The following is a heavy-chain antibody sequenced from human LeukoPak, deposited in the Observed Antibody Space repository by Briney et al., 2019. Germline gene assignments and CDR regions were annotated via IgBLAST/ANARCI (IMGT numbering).Heavy chain of an antibody. CDR3: ARVGYYYDSSGYADY. CDR1: SGSISSYY. CDR2: IYTSGST. J-gene: IGHJ4*02. V-gene: IGHV4-4*07. Sequence: PSETLSLTCTVSSGSISSYYWSWIRQPAGKGLEWIGRIYTSGSTNYNPSLKSRVTMSVDTSKNQFSLKLSSVTAADTAVYYCARVGYYYDSSGYADYWGQGTLVTVSS. D-gene: IGHD3-22*01.